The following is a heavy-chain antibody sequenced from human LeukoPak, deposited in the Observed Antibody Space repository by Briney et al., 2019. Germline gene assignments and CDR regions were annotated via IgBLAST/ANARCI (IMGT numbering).Heavy chain of an antibody. V-gene: IGHV4-59*01. CDR2: IYYSGST. Sequence: SEDLSLTCTVSAGSISSYYWSWIRQPPGKGLEWIGYIYYSGSTNYNPSLKSRVTISVDTSKNQFSLKLSSVTAADTAVYYCARSNFTKRGLGAFDIWGQGTMVTVSS. D-gene: IGHD3-10*01. CDR3: ARSNFTKRGLGAFDI. J-gene: IGHJ3*02. CDR1: AGSISSYY.